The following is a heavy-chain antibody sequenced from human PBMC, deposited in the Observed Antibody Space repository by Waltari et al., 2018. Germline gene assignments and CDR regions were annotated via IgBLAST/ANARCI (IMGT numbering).Heavy chain of an antibody. Sequence: QVQLVQSGAEVKKPGSSVKVSCKASGGTFSSYAISWVRQAPGQGLEWMGWIIPIFGTANYAQKFQGRVTITTDETTSTAYMELSSLRSEDTAVYYCASPAVAAPMGAFDIWGQGTMVTVSS. J-gene: IGHJ3*02. CDR2: IIPIFGTA. CDR3: ASPAVAAPMGAFDI. D-gene: IGHD6-19*01. CDR1: GGTFSSYA. V-gene: IGHV1-69*05.